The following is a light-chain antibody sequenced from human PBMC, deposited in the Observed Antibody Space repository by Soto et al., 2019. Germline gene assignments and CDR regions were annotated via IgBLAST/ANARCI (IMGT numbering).Light chain of an antibody. J-gene: IGLJ2*01. V-gene: IGLV2-8*01. CDR1: SRDVGAYNS. Sequence: QSALTQPPSTSGSPGQSVTISCTGTSRDVGAYNSVSWYQQHPGEVPKLLIYEVTQRPSGVPNRFSVSKSGNTASLTVSGLQDGDEADYYCNSYAGNNNVVFGGGTKLTVL. CDR3: NSYAGNNNVV. CDR2: EVT.